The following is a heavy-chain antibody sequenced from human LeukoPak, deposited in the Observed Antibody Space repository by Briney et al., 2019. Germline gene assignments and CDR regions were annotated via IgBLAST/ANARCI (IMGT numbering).Heavy chain of an antibody. V-gene: IGHV3-66*04. J-gene: IGHJ4*02. CDR1: GFTVSSNY. D-gene: IGHD6-13*01. CDR3: ARQISSNWLDY. Sequence: GGSLRLSCAASGFTVSSNYMSWVRQAPGKGLEWVSVIYSGGSTYYADSVKGRFTISRDNSKNTLYLQMNSLRAEDTAVYYCARQISSNWLDYWGQGTLVTVSS. CDR2: IYSGGST.